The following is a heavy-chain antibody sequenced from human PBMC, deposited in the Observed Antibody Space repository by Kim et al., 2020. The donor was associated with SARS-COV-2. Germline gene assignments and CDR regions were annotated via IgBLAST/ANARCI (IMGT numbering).Heavy chain of an antibody. D-gene: IGHD3-9*01. V-gene: IGHV1-18*04. CDR3: ARGRNYDILTGYYNDAFDI. Sequence: ASVKVSCKASGYTFTSYGISWVRQAPGQGLEWMGWISAYNGNTNYAQKLQGRVTMTTDTSTSTAYMELRSLRSDDTAVYYCARGRNYDILTGYYNDAFDIWGQGTMVTVSS. CDR2: ISAYNGNT. CDR1: GYTFTSYG. J-gene: IGHJ3*02.